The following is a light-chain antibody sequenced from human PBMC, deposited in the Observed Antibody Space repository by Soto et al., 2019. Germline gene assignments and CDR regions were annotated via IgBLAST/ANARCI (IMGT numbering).Light chain of an antibody. V-gene: IGKV1-9*01. CDR1: QALSNY. CDR2: SAS. J-gene: IGKJ4*01. CDR3: EPPRSSAGT. Sequence: CRASQALSNYLAWYQQKPGKAPDLLIYSASTLQSGVPSRFSGSGPETEFSLTLRALQPDDSAPPFCEPPRSSAGTYAGGTKVDIK.